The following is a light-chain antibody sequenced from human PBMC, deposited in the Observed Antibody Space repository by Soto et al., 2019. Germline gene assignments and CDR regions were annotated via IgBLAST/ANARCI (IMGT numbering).Light chain of an antibody. CDR3: CSYTSSNTEV. J-gene: IGLJ3*02. Sequence: QSALTQPASVSGSPGQSITISCTGTSSDVGGYIYVSWYQQHPGKSPKLIIYEVSNRPSGVSDRFSGSKSGNTASLSISGLQAEDEADYYCCSYTSSNTEVFGGGTKLTVL. V-gene: IGLV2-14*01. CDR2: EVS. CDR1: SSDVGGYIY.